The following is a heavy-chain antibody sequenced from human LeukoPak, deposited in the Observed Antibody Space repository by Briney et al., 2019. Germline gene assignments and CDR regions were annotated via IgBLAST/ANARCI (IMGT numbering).Heavy chain of an antibody. J-gene: IGHJ6*04. V-gene: IGHV3-21*01. CDR3: ARDLYSSGWSQFYYYGMDV. CDR1: GFTFSSYS. CDR2: ISSSSYI. D-gene: IGHD6-19*01. Sequence: GGSLRLSCAASGFTFSSYSMNWVRQAPGKGLEWVSSISSSSYIYYADSVKGRFTISRDNAKNSLYLQMNSLRAEDTAVYYCARDLYSSGWSQFYYYGMDVWGKGTTVTVSS.